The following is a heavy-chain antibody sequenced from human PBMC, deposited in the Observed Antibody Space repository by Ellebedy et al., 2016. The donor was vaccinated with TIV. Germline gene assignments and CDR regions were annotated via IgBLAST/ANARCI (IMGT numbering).Heavy chain of an antibody. CDR3: AIGDGSSWFLR. D-gene: IGHD6-13*01. CDR1: GFTFSSYS. J-gene: IGHJ4*02. CDR2: ISSSSSTI. V-gene: IGHV3-48*01. Sequence: GESLKISCAASGFTFSSYSMNWVRQAPGKGLEWVSYISSSSSTIYYADSVKGRFTISRDNARKSLFLQMTSLRGEDTAVYYCAIGDGSSWFLRWGQGTLVTVSS.